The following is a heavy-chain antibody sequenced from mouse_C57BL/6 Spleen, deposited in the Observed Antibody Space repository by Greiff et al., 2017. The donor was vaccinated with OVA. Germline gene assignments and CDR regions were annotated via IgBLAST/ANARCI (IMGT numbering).Heavy chain of an antibody. D-gene: IGHD4-1*01. V-gene: IGHV1-55*01. J-gene: IGHJ3*01. CDR2: IYPGSGST. CDR3: AREGGTCPWFAY. CDR1: GYTFTSYW. Sequence: QVQLQQPGAELVKPGASVKMSCKASGYTFTSYWITWVKQRPGQGLEWIGDIYPGSGSTNYNEKFKSKATLTVDTSSSTAYMQLSSPTSEDSAVYYCAREGGTCPWFAYWGQGTLVTVSA.